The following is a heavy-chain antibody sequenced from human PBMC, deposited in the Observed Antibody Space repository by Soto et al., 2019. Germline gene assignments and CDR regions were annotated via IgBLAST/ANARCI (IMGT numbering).Heavy chain of an antibody. CDR3: ARGGGTVAYDAFDI. D-gene: IGHD2-8*02. CDR1: GFTFSTYN. CDR2: IIISSTYI. V-gene: IGHV3-21*01. Sequence: EVQLVESGGGLVKPGGSLRLSCAASGFTFSTYNMNWVRQAPGKGLEWVSSIIISSTYIYYADSVKGRFTFSRDNAKNSLYLQMNSLSVEDTAMYYCARGGGTVAYDAFDIWGQGTMVTVSS. J-gene: IGHJ3*02.